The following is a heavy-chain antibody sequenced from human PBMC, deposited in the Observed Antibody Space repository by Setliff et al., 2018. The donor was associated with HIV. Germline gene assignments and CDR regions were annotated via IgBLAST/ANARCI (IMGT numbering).Heavy chain of an antibody. V-gene: IGHV5-51*01. CDR3: VRPGCSTSSCYSSNGSDL. CDR2: IYPVDSYT. J-gene: IGHJ3*01. CDR1: GYTFTKYW. Sequence: PGESLKISCQGSGYTFTKYWSGWVRQMPGKGLEWMGVIYPVDSYTRYSPSFQGQVTISADRSISTAYLQWSSLKASDTAMYYCVRPGCSTSSCYSSNGSDLWGPGTMVTVSS. D-gene: IGHD2-2*02.